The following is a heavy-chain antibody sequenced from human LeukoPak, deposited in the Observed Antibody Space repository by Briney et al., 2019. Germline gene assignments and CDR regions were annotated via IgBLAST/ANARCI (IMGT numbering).Heavy chain of an antibody. CDR1: GFTFSSYG. V-gene: IGHV3-30*18. D-gene: IGHD4-17*01. CDR2: ISYDGSNK. J-gene: IGHJ4*02. Sequence: GGSLRLSCAASGFTFSSYGMHWVRQAPGKGLEWAAVISYDGSNKYYADSVKGRFTISRDNSKNTLYLQMNSLRAEDTAVYYCAKGGRPTVTSKVDYWGQGTLVTVSS. CDR3: AKGGRPTVTSKVDY.